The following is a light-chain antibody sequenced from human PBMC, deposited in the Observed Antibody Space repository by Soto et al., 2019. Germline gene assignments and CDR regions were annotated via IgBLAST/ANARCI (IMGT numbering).Light chain of an antibody. CDR1: SGSVSTSYY. CDR2: STN. J-gene: IGLJ3*02. V-gene: IGLV8-61*01. Sequence: QTVVTQEPSFSVSPGRTVTLTCGLSSGSVSTSYYPSWYQLTPGQAPRTLIYSTNTRSSGVPNRFSGSILENKAALTITGAQADDESDYYCALYMGTGISVFGGGTKVTVL. CDR3: ALYMGTGISV.